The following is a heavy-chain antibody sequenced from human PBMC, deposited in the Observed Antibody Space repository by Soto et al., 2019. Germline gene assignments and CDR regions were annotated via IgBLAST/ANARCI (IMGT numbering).Heavy chain of an antibody. D-gene: IGHD2-15*01. Sequence: GGSLRLSCAASGVTVSSNYMSWVRQAPGKGLEWVSVIYSGGSTYYADSVKGRFTISRDNSKNTLYLQMNSLRAEDTAVYYCARGHCSGGSCYSDWFDPWGQGTLVTVSS. V-gene: IGHV3-53*01. CDR1: GVTVSSNY. CDR3: ARGHCSGGSCYSDWFDP. CDR2: IYSGGST. J-gene: IGHJ5*02.